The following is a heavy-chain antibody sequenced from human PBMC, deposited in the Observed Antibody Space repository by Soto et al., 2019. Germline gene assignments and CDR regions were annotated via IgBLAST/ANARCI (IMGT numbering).Heavy chain of an antibody. V-gene: IGHV3-23*01. CDR3: AVISSTWYPSNFHH. J-gene: IGHJ1*01. D-gene: IGHD6-13*01. CDR1: GITFSSEG. Sequence: GGSLSLSCVVSGITFSSEGMTWVRQARGRGLEWVSGISGSGVSTYYADSVKGRFIISRDNSKNTLFLQMNSLRADDTAVYYCAVISSTWYPSNFHHWGQGTLVTVSS. CDR2: ISGSGVST.